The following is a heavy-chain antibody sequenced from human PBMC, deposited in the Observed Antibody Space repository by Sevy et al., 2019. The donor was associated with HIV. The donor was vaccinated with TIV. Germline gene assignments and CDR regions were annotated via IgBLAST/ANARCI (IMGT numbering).Heavy chain of an antibody. CDR1: GGSISSYY. V-gene: IGHV4-59*01. J-gene: IGHJ4*02. CDR2: IYYSGST. Sequence: SETLSLTCTVSGGSISSYYWSWVRQPPGKGLQWIGYIYYSGSTNHNPSLKSRVTISVDTSKNHFSLKLSSVTAADTAVYYCARGMVRGVIMSSFDYWGQRTLVTVSS. D-gene: IGHD3-10*01. CDR3: ARGMVRGVIMSSFDY.